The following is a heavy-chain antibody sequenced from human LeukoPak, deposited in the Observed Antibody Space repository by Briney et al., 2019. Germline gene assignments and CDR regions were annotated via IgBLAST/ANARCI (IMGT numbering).Heavy chain of an antibody. J-gene: IGHJ5*02. Sequence: TSVTVSCKASGYTFTGYYIHWVRLAPGQGLEWMGWINPNGGATNYAQKFQGRVTMTRDTSISTAYLDLSSLRSDDTAVYYCARSHDYTNYVGPWGQGTLVTVYS. V-gene: IGHV1-2*02. CDR1: GYTFTGYY. CDR2: INPNGGAT. CDR3: ARSHDYTNYVGP. D-gene: IGHD4-11*01.